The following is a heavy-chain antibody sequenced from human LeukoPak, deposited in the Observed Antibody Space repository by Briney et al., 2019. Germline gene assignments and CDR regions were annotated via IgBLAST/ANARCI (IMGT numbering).Heavy chain of an antibody. V-gene: IGHV3-9*01. CDR2: ISWNSGSI. CDR3: ARDDRIVVVTGTFDY. D-gene: IGHD2-21*02. CDR1: GFTFDDYA. Sequence: PGRSLRLSCAASGFTFDDYAMHWVRQAPGKGLEWVSGISWNSGSIGYADSVKGRFTISRDNSKNTLYLQMNSLRAEDTAVYYCARDDRIVVVTGTFDYWGQGTLVTVSS. J-gene: IGHJ4*02.